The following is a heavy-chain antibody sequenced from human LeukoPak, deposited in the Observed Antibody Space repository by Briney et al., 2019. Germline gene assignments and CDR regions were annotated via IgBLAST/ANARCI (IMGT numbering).Heavy chain of an antibody. J-gene: IGHJ4*02. Sequence: SETLSLTCAVSGYSLSSGYYWGWIRQPPGKGLEWIGSIYHSGSTYYNPTLKSRVTISVDTSKNQFSLKLSSVTAADTAVYYCANYQLLSHSFDYWGQGTLVTVSS. CDR3: ANYQLLSHSFDY. CDR1: GYSLSSGYY. CDR2: IYHSGST. V-gene: IGHV4-38-2*01. D-gene: IGHD2-2*01.